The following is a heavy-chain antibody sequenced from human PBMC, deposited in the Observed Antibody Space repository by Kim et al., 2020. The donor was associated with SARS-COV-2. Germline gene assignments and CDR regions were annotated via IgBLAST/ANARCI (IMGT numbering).Heavy chain of an antibody. CDR3: TRYDYGDLDAFDI. CDR1: GFTFGDYA. V-gene: IGHV3-49*04. D-gene: IGHD4-17*01. Sequence: GGSLRLSCTASGFTFGDYAMSWVRQAPGKGLEWVGFIRSKAYGGTTEYAASVKGRFTISRDDSKSIAYLQMNSLKTEDTAVYYCTRYDYGDLDAFDIWVQGTMVTVSS. CDR2: IRSKAYGGTT. J-gene: IGHJ3*02.